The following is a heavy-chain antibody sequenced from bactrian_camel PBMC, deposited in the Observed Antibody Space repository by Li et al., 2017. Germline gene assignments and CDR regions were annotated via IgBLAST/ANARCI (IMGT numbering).Heavy chain of an antibody. D-gene: IGHD3*01. V-gene: IGHV3S67*01. CDR2: IEDDGKE. CDR1: GYVFSSHC. Sequence: QLVESGGGSVPVGGSLRLSCVSSVGYVFSSHCMGWILQAPGKEREGVASIEDDGKEFYADSVKGRFTISKDNAKNTLFLQMNSLKPEDTATYYCAASAIMGGGYCKSPRLINIWGQGTQVTVS. CDR3: AASAIMGGGYCKSPRLINI. J-gene: IGHJ4*01.